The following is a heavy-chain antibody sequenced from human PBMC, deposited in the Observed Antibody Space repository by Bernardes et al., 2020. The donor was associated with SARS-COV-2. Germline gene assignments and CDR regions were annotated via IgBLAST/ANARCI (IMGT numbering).Heavy chain of an antibody. Sequence: GGSLRLSCAASGFTFSSYAMSWVRQAPGKGLEWVSAISGSGGSTYYADSVKGRFTISRDNSKNTLFLLMNSLRADDTAVYYCARDSDFSSGHDYFDYWGQGTLVTVSS. V-gene: IGHV3-23*01. D-gene: IGHD3-3*01. CDR3: ARDSDFSSGHDYFDY. CDR2: ISGSGGST. J-gene: IGHJ4*02. CDR1: GFTFSSYA.